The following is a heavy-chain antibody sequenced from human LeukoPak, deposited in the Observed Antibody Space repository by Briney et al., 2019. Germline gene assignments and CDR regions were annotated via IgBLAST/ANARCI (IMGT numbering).Heavy chain of an antibody. CDR2: INPNSGGT. Sequence: ASVKVSCKASGYTFTGYYMHWVRQAPGQGLEGMGWINPNSGGTNYAQKFQGRVTMTRDTSISTAYMELSRLRSDDTAVYYCARNLYYYYGMDVWGQGTTVTVSS. CDR1: GYTFTGYY. V-gene: IGHV1-2*02. J-gene: IGHJ6*02. CDR3: ARNLYYYYGMDV.